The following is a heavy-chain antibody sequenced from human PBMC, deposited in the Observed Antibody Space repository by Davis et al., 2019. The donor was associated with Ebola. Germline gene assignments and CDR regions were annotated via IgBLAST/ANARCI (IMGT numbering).Heavy chain of an antibody. CDR3: ARDPSGGSGWSVGYYGMDV. V-gene: IGHV3-53*01. J-gene: IGHJ6*04. D-gene: IGHD6-19*01. CDR2: LYSSGST. CDR1: GFTVNSNY. Sequence: GESLKISCAASGFTVNSNYMIWVRQAPGKGLEWVSLLYSSGSTFYADSVKGRFIISRDNYENTLYLQMNSLRVEDTAVYFCARDPSGGSGWSVGYYGMDVWGKGTTVTVSS.